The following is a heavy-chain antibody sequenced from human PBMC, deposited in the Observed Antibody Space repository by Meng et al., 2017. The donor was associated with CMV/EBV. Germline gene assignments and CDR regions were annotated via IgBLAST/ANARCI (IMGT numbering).Heavy chain of an antibody. D-gene: IGHD4-23*01. J-gene: IGHJ4*02. CDR3: ARVLRWNGVIDY. CDR2: IYTSGST. Sequence: VQLQGSGPGLGKPPEPPSPPCTVSGGSISSYYWSWIRQPAGKGLEWIGRIYTSGSTNYNPSLKSRVTMSVDTSKNQFSLKLSSVTAADTAVYYCARVLRWNGVIDYWGQGTLVTVS. CDR1: GGSISSYY. V-gene: IGHV4-4*07.